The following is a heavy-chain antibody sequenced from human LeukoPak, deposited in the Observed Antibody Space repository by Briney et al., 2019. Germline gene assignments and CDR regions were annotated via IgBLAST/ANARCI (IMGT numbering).Heavy chain of an antibody. D-gene: IGHD6-13*01. CDR3: ARGGYAIPGIAAAYYYFDH. CDR1: GFTFTSYW. J-gene: IGHJ4*02. CDR2: VKQDGSQK. V-gene: IGHV3-7*01. Sequence: GGSLRLSCAASGFTFTSYWMNWVRQTPGRGLEWVANVKQDGSQKYYVGSVKGRFTISRDNAKNSLYLHMDSLRAEDTAVYYCARGGYAIPGIAAAYYYFDHWGQGALVTVSS.